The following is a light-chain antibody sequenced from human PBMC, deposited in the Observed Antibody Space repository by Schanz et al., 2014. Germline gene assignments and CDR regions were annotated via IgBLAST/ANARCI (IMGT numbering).Light chain of an antibody. Sequence: QSALTQPASVSGSPGQSITIFCTGTSSDIGAHNYVSWYQQHPGKAPKLIVYDVHDRPSGVSNRFSASKSGNTASLTISGLQAEDEADYYCCAYAGSNIPVFGGGTKLTVL. V-gene: IGLV2-14*03. CDR3: CAYAGSNIPV. J-gene: IGLJ3*02. CDR2: DVH. CDR1: SSDIGAHNY.